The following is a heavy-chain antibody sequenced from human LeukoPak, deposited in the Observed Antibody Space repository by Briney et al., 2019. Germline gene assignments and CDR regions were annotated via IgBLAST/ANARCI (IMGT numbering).Heavy chain of an antibody. CDR3: APPPYYYETNGYSVA. V-gene: IGHV4-59*12. Sequence: SETLSLTCTVSGGSISSYYWSWIRQPPGKGLEWIGYIYYSGSTHYNPSLTSRVTISVDPSKSQFSLNLTSVTAADTAVYYCAPPPYYYETNGYSVAWGQGTLVTVSS. CDR2: IYYSGST. D-gene: IGHD3-22*01. J-gene: IGHJ5*02. CDR1: GGSISSYY.